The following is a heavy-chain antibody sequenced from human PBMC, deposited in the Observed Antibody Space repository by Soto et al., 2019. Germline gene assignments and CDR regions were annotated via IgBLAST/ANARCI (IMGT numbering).Heavy chain of an antibody. D-gene: IGHD3-3*01. CDR3: ASRIFGVVRDFDY. J-gene: IGHJ4*02. CDR1: GGSVSSGSYY. V-gene: IGHV4-61*01. Sequence: LSLTCTVSGGSVSSGSYYWSWIRQPPGKGLEWIGYIYYSGSTNYNPSLKSRVTISVDTSKNQFSLKLSSVTAADTAVYYCASRIFGVVRDFDYWGQGTLVTVSS. CDR2: IYYSGST.